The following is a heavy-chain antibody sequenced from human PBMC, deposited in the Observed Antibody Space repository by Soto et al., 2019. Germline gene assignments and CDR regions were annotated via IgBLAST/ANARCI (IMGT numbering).Heavy chain of an antibody. CDR2: IYYSGST. CDR3: ARVAMVRGVWTYYFDY. Sequence: SETLSLTCTVSGGSISSGGYYWSWIRQHPGKGLEWIGYIYYSGSTYYNPSLKSRVTISVDTSKNQFSLKLSSVTAADTAVYYCARVAMVRGVWTYYFDYWGQGTLVT. J-gene: IGHJ4*02. V-gene: IGHV4-31*03. CDR1: GGSISSGGYY. D-gene: IGHD3-10*01.